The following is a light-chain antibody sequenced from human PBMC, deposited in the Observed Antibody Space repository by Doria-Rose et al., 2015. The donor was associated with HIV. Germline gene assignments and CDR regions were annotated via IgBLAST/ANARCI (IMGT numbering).Light chain of an antibody. CDR1: SGSIASNY. CDR3: QSYDSSTWV. Sequence: NLILTQPHSVSESPGITVTISCTRSSGSIASNYVQWYQQRPGSSPTTVIYEDNQRPSGVPDRFSGSIDSSSNSASLTISGLKTEDEADYYCQSYDSSTWVFGGGTKLTVL. CDR2: EDN. J-gene: IGLJ3*02. V-gene: IGLV6-57*01.